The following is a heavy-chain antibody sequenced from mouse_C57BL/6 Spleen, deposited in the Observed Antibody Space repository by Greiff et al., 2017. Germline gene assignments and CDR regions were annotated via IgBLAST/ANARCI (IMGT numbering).Heavy chain of an antibody. Sequence: QVQLQQPGAELARPGASVKMSCKASGYTFTSYTMHWVKQRPGQGLEWIGYINPSSSYTKYNQKFKDKAPLTVDKSSSTAYMQLSSLTSEDSAVYSCATSISTIVVYYAMDYWGQGTSVTVSS. CDR1: GYTFTSYT. CDR2: INPSSSYT. D-gene: IGHD2-5*01. J-gene: IGHJ4*01. CDR3: ATSISTIVVYYAMDY. V-gene: IGHV1-4*01.